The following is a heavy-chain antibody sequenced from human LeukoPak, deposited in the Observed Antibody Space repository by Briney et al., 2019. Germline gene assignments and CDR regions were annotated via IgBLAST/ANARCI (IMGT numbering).Heavy chain of an antibody. D-gene: IGHD3-10*01. CDR1: GGSISSGGYF. J-gene: IGHJ5*02. V-gene: IGHV4-31*03. CDR2: IYYSGST. Sequence: SETLSLTCTVSGGSISSGGYFWSWIRQHPGKGLEWIGYIYYSGSTYYNPSLKSRVTISVDTSKNQFSLKLSSVTAADTVVYYCARGSHGSGSSYNWFDPWGQGTLVTVSS. CDR3: ARGSHGSGSSYNWFDP.